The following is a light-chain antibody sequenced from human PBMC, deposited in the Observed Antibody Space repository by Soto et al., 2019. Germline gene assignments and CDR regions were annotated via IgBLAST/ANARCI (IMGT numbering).Light chain of an antibody. CDR2: AAS. CDR1: QGIYNN. J-gene: IGKJ4*01. Sequence: DIPMTQSPSSLSASVGDRVTITCRASQGIYNNLAWFQQKPGKAPKSLIYAASSLHSGVPSKFSGSGSGTDFTLTINSLQPEDFAVYFCQQYNSYPLTFGGGTKLEIK. V-gene: IGKV1-16*02. CDR3: QQYNSYPLT.